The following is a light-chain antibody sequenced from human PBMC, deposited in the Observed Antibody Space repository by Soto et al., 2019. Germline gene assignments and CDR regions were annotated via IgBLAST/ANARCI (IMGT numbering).Light chain of an antibody. CDR2: DAS. Sequence: DIVLTQAPFTLSFSPGERSTLSFRASQSVSSLFLAWYQQKPGQAPTLLIYDASTRATGVPDRFSGSGFGTDFTLTISRLEPEDFAVYYCQQSDSSVTFGQGTRLEIK. V-gene: IGKV3-20*01. CDR1: QSVSSLF. J-gene: IGKJ5*01. CDR3: QQSDSSVT.